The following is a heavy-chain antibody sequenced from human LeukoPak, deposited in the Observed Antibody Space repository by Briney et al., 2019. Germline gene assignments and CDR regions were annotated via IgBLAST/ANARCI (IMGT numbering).Heavy chain of an antibody. Sequence: GGSLRLSCAASGFAFNTYALSWVRQAPGKGPEWVAGISDTGTRTYYADSVRGRFATSRDNSKSTLFLQMNSLRAEDTAVYYCAKYYFDNRGNYYFFHYGLDVWGQGTTVTVSS. J-gene: IGHJ6*02. V-gene: IGHV3-23*01. CDR2: ISDTGTRT. D-gene: IGHD3-22*01. CDR3: AKYYFDNRGNYYFFHYGLDV. CDR1: GFAFNTYA.